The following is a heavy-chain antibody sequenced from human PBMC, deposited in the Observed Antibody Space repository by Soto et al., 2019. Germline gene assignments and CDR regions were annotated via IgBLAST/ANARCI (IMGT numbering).Heavy chain of an antibody. CDR1: GFTFSSYT. CDR3: TRGGASIDV. V-gene: IGHV3-21*01. J-gene: IGHJ6*02. CDR2: ISSSSTYI. D-gene: IGHD1-26*01. Sequence: EVQLVESEGGLVKPGGSLRLSCAVSGFTFSSYTMNWVRQAPGKGLEWVACISSSSTYIYYADSVKGRFTISRDDAKNSLYMQMNRLRVEDTAVYYCTRGGASIDVWGQGTTVTVSS.